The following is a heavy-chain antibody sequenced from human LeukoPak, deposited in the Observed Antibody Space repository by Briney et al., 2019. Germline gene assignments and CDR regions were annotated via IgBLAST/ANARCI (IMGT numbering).Heavy chain of an antibody. Sequence: GGSLRLSCAASGFTFSNYWMHWVRQTPGKGLGWVSSITGSGGFKYYADSLKGRFTISRDNAKNSLYLQMNSLRAEDTAIYYFARDRGRYCSGGTCHSEPGYWGQGTLVTVSS. CDR1: GFTFSNYW. J-gene: IGHJ4*02. CDR3: ARDRGRYCSGGTCHSEPGY. CDR2: ITGSGGFK. V-gene: IGHV3-21*01. D-gene: IGHD2-15*01.